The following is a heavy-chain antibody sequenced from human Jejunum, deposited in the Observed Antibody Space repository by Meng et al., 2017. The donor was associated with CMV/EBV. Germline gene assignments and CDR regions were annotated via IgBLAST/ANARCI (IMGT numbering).Heavy chain of an antibody. J-gene: IGHJ4*02. D-gene: IGHD4-11*01. CDR1: ASTFIAYY. CDR2: INPHSGVT. CDR3: ARGTTVIPNFDF. V-gene: IGHV1-2*02. Sequence: LVWFGCGVKKPGASGKVSCKASASTFIAYYIHWVRQAPGRGLEWMGWINPHSGVTTYAQNFQGRVTLTRDTSISTAYMELSRLRSDDTALYYCARGTTVIPNFDFWGQGTLVTVSS.